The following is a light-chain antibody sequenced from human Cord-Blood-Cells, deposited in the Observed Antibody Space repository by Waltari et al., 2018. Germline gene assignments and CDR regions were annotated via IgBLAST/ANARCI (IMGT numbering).Light chain of an antibody. J-gene: IGLJ1*01. CDR3: SSYTSSSTYV. Sequence: QSPLTQPPSVPGSPGQSITISSTGPSSDVGGYTSVPWYQQHPGKAPKLMIYEVSNRPSGVSNRFSGSKSGNTASLTISGLQAEDEADYYCSSYTSSSTYVFGTGTKVTVL. V-gene: IGLV2-14*01. CDR1: SSDVGGYTS. CDR2: EVS.